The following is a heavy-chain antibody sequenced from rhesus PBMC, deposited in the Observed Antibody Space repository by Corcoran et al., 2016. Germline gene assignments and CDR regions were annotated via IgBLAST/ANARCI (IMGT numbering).Heavy chain of an antibody. CDR2: INTDTWNP. J-gene: IGHJ4*01. CDR1: GYTFTRYS. D-gene: IGHD2-39*02. Sequence: QVQLVQSGAEVKQPGASVKVSCKASGYTFTRYSMNWVRQAHGQRIEWMGRINTDTWNPTYAQGFKQRFTCSMDTSNSTEYLQISSLKTEDTAVYYCAKYTTYFDYWGQGVLVTVSS. V-gene: IGHV7-114*01. CDR3: AKYTTYFDY.